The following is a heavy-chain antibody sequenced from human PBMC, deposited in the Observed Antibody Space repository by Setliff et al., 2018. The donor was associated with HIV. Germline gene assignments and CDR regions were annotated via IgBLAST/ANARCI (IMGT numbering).Heavy chain of an antibody. CDR2: ISGSGGET. Sequence: LRLSCTASGFTFSTSAMTWVRQAPGKGLEWVSSISGSGGETYYADSVKGRFTISRDNSKNTLYLQMNSLRAEDTAVYYCAKEEGSYYNFWSGYYPYYYYYYMDVWGKGTTVTVSS. CDR3: AKEEGSYYNFWSGYYPYYYYYYMDV. J-gene: IGHJ6*03. D-gene: IGHD3-3*01. V-gene: IGHV3-23*01. CDR1: GFTFSTSA.